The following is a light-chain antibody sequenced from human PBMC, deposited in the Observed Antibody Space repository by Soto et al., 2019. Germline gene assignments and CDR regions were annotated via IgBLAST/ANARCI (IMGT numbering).Light chain of an antibody. J-gene: IGLJ3*02. CDR3: QSYDNNNWV. Sequence: NFMLTQPHSVSESPGKTVTISCTRSSGSIASNYVQWYQQRPGSAPTILIYEDNQRPFGVPDRISGSLDRSSNSASLSISGLTTEDEADYYCQSYDNNNWVFGGGTKLTVL. V-gene: IGLV6-57*04. CDR2: EDN. CDR1: SGSIASNY.